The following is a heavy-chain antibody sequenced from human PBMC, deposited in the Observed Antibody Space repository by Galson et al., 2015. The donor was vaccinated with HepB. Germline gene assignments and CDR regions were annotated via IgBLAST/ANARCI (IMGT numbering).Heavy chain of an antibody. CDR1: GYIFTSYW. Sequence: QSGAEVKKPGESLKISCKGSGYIFTSYWIGWVRQMPGKGLEWMGIIYPVDSDTTYSPSFQGQVTISADKSISTTYLQWSSLKASDTAMYYCARQYYGDYERGAFDTWGQGTMVTVSS. J-gene: IGHJ3*02. CDR3: ARQYYGDYERGAFDT. D-gene: IGHD4-17*01. CDR2: IYPVDSDT. V-gene: IGHV5-51*01.